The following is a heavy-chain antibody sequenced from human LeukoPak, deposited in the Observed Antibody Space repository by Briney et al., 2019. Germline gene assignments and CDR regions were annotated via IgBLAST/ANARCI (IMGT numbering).Heavy chain of an antibody. CDR2: IGTTGDT. V-gene: IGHV3-13*01. Sequence: PGGSLRLSCAASGFTFSSYDMHWVRQATGKGLEFVSGIGTTGDTYYQGSVKGRFSISRENAKNSLYLQMNSLRAGDTAVYYCARVGYNYGYDYWGQGTLVTVSS. CDR3: ARVGYNYGYDY. CDR1: GFTFSSYD. D-gene: IGHD5-18*01. J-gene: IGHJ4*02.